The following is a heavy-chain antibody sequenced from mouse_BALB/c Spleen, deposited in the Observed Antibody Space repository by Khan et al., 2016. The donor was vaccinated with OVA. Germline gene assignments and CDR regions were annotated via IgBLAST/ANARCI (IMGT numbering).Heavy chain of an antibody. J-gene: IGHJ2*01. CDR3: ARRRGGYYFDY. CDR1: GYTFTSYT. V-gene: IGHV1-4*02. Sequence: QVQLKESGAELARPGASVKMSCKASGYTFTSYTMHWVKQRPGPGLEWIGYINPRSGYTDYNQKFKDKTTLTADISSSTAYMQLGSLTSEDSAVYYCARRRGGYYFDYWGQGTTLTVSS. CDR2: INPRSGYT.